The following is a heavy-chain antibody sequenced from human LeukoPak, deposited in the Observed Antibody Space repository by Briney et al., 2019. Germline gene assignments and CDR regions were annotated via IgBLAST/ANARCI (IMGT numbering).Heavy chain of an antibody. CDR2: SSRSGGST. V-gene: IGHV3-23*01. CDR3: AKRGYTIFGVVTIDAFDI. J-gene: IGHJ3*02. Sequence: GGSLRLSCAASGFTFSSYAMSWVRQAPGKGLEWVSASSRSGGSTYDADSVKGRFTISRDNSKNTLYLQMNSLRAEDTAVYYCAKRGYTIFGVVTIDAFDILGQGTMVTVSS. D-gene: IGHD3-3*01. CDR1: GFTFSSYA.